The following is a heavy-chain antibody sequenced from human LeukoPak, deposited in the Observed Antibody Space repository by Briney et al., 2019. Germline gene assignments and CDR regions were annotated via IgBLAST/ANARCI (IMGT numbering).Heavy chain of an antibody. D-gene: IGHD4-17*01. V-gene: IGHV1-69*13. CDR3: ASSHLVYDYGDPDAFDI. Sequence: SMKVSCKASGGTFSSYAISWVRQAPGQGLEWMGGIIPIFGTANYAQKFQGRVTITADESTSTAYMELSSLRSEDTAVYYCASSHLVYDYGDPDAFDIWGQRTMVTVSS. CDR1: GGTFSSYA. J-gene: IGHJ3*02. CDR2: IIPIFGTA.